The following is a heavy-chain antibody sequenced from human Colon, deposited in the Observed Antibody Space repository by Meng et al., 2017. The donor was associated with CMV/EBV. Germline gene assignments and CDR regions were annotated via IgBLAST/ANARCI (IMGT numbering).Heavy chain of an antibody. V-gene: IGHV3-7*01. CDR1: GSLFSNYW. CDR2: IKQNGRET. J-gene: IGHJ5*02. CDR3: ARDPFQAHLLDDFLDT. D-gene: IGHD2/OR15-2a*01. Sequence: ETLSPTCAASGSLFSNYWMTWVRQAPGKGLEWVANIKQNGRETSYANSVKGRFTISRDDAKNSLYLHLNSLRPEDTAVYYCARDPFQAHLLDDFLDTWGQGTLVTVSS.